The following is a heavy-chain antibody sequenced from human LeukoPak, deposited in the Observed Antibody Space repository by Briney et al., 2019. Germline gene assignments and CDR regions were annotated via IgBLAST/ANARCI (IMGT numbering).Heavy chain of an antibody. Sequence: ASVKVSCKASGYTFTSYGISWVRQAPGQGLEWIGWISAYNGNTNYAQKLQGRVTMTTDTSTSTAYMELRSLRSDDTAVYYCAREDWSGYWFDPWGQGTLVTVSS. D-gene: IGHD3-3*01. J-gene: IGHJ5*02. CDR2: ISAYNGNT. CDR1: GYTFTSYG. CDR3: AREDWSGYWFDP. V-gene: IGHV1-18*01.